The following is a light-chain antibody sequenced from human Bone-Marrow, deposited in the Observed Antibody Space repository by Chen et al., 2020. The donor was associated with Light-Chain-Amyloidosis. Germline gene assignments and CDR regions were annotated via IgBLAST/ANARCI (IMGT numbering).Light chain of an antibody. V-gene: IGKV1-39*01. CDR3: EQSYSSPT. Sequence: DIQMTPSPSSLAASVGDRVTISCRASQGISRYLNWYQQKPGEAPKLLIYAIFNLQSGVPSRFSGSRSGTEFTLTSSRLQPEDCATYVCEQSYSSPTYGGGTKVEIK. CDR1: QGISRY. J-gene: IGKJ4*01. CDR2: AIF.